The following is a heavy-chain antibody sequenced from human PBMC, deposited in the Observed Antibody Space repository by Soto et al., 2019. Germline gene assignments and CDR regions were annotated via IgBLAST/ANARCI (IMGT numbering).Heavy chain of an antibody. CDR2: IYYSGST. CDR3: ARESYYYDSSGYPSWGFDP. V-gene: IGHV4-31*03. CDR1: GGSISSGGYY. D-gene: IGHD3-22*01. Sequence: SETLSLTCTVSGGSISSGGYYWSWIRQHPGKGLEWIGYIYYSGSTYYNPSLKSRVTISVDTSKNQFSLKLSSVTTADTAVYYCARESYYYDSSGYPSWGFDPWGQGTLVTVSS. J-gene: IGHJ5*02.